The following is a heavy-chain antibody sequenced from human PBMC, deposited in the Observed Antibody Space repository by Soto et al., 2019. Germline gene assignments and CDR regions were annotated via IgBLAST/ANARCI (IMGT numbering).Heavy chain of an antibody. CDR2: ISTNGGST. Sequence: PGGSLRLSCSASGFTFSIYAMHWVRQAPGKGLEYVSSISTNGGSTHYADSVKGRFTISRDNSKNTVYLQMSSLRAEDTAVYYCVKGEYYYDSSGYYPCDYWGQGTLVTVSS. CDR1: GFTFSIYA. V-gene: IGHV3-64D*06. CDR3: VKGEYYYDSSGYYPCDY. J-gene: IGHJ4*02. D-gene: IGHD3-22*01.